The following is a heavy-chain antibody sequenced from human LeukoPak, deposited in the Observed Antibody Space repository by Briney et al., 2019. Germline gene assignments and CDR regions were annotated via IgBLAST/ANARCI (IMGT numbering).Heavy chain of an antibody. CDR2: ISGSDGRT. Sequence: GSLRLSCAASGFTFSSYAMSWVRQAPGKGLEWVATISGSDGRTYYADSVRGRFTISRDNSKNTLYLQVNSLRAEDTAVYYCAKGRLVPDYWGQGILVTVSS. J-gene: IGHJ4*02. CDR3: AKGRLVPDY. V-gene: IGHV3-23*01. CDR1: GFTFSSYA. D-gene: IGHD3-9*01.